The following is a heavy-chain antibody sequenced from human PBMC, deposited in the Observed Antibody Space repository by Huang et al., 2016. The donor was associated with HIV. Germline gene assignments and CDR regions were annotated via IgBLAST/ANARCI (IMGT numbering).Heavy chain of an antibody. CDR1: GGSIRSSDYH. CDR3: ARHREGPVAYYSGWGSHLNYMDV. J-gene: IGHJ6*03. V-gene: IGHV4-39*01. D-gene: IGHD3-10*01. CDR2: IYYKGST. Sequence: QLLLQESGPGLVKPSEALALTCAVSGGSIRSSDYHWGWIRQPPGKGLEGIGSIYYKGSTHYRPALKRRVTIAVDTSKNLFFLNLTSMTAADTAVYYCARHREGPVAYYSGWGSHLNYMDVWGRGRTVVVSS.